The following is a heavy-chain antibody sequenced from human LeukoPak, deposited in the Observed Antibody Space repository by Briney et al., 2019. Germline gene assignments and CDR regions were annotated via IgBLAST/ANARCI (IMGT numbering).Heavy chain of an antibody. CDR1: GGSVSSYY. D-gene: IGHD5-24*01. CDR3: ARTTTMPISYFDY. J-gene: IGHJ4*02. Sequence: PSETLSLTCTVSGGSVSSYYWSWIRQPPGKGLEWIGYIYYSGSTNYNPSLKSRVTISVDTSKNQFSLKLSSVTAADTAVYYCARTTTMPISYFDYWGQGTLVTVSS. CDR2: IYYSGST. V-gene: IGHV4-59*02.